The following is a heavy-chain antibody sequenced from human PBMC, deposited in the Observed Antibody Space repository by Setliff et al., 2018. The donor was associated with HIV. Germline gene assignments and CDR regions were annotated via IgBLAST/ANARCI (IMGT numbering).Heavy chain of an antibody. CDR2: IIHSGGT. CDR3: ARGGSRGSWYWDY. D-gene: IGHD6-13*01. Sequence: SETLSLTCAVYGGSFSGYYWTWIRQPPGRGLEWIGEIIHSGGTNYNRSLKSRVTISVDTSKNQFSLELSSATAADTAVYYCARGGSRGSWYWDYWGQGTPVTVSS. J-gene: IGHJ4*02. CDR1: GGSFSGYY. V-gene: IGHV4-34*01.